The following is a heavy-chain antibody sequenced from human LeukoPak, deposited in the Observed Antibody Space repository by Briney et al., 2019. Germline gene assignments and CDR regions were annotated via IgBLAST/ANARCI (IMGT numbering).Heavy chain of an antibody. V-gene: IGHV3-21*05. CDR2: ISSSSSYT. Sequence: GGSLRLSCAVSGFTFSTYSMNWVRQAPGKGLEWVSYISSSSSYTNYADSVKGRFTISRDNAKNSLYLQMNSLRAEDTAVYYCARRARTYNYYDSSGYYLTTYYFDYWGQGTLVTVSS. D-gene: IGHD3-22*01. CDR3: ARRARTYNYYDSSGYYLTTYYFDY. CDR1: GFTFSTYS. J-gene: IGHJ4*02.